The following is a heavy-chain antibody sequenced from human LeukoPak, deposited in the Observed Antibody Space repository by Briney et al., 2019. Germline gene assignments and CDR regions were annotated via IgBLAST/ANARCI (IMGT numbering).Heavy chain of an antibody. V-gene: IGHV3-48*01. D-gene: IGHD7-27*01. J-gene: IGHJ6*02. CDR1: GFTFGSYS. CDR2: ISSSSSTI. Sequence: GGSLRLSCAASGFTFGSYSMNWVRQAPGKGLEWVSYISSSSSTIYYADSVKGRFTISRDNAKNSLYLQMNSLRAEDTAVYYCARDSVTGDRNYYYYYGMDVWGQGTTVTVSS. CDR3: ARDSVTGDRNYYYYYGMDV.